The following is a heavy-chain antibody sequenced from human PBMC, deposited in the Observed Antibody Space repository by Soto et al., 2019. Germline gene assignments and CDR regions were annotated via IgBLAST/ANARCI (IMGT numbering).Heavy chain of an antibody. CDR1: GGTFSSYA. CDR2: IIPIFGTA. CDR3: ARMSGNYYYYGMAV. Sequence: QVQLVQSGAEVKKPGSSVKVSCKASGGTFSSYAISWVRQAPGQGHEGMGGIIPIFGTANYAQKFQCRVTITADDSTSTTYMALSSLRSEDTAVYYCARMSGNYYYYGMAVWGQGTTVTVS. D-gene: IGHD3-3*01. V-gene: IGHV1-69*01. J-gene: IGHJ6*02.